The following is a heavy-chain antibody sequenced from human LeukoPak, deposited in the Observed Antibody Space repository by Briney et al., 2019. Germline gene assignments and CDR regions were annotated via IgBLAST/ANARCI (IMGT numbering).Heavy chain of an antibody. D-gene: IGHD3-10*01. J-gene: IGHJ3*02. CDR3: ALTMVRELSAFDI. CDR1: GYSFTSYW. Sequence: GESLKISCKGSGYSFTSYWIGWVRQMPGKGLEWMGIIYPGDSDTRYSPSFQGQVTISADKSISTAYLQWSSLKASDTAMYYCALTMVRELSAFDIWGQGTMVTVSS. CDR2: IYPGDSDT. V-gene: IGHV5-51*01.